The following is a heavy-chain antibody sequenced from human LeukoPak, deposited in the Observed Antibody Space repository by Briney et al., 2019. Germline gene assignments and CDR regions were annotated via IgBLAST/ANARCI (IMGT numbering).Heavy chain of an antibody. J-gene: IGHJ5*02. CDR1: GFTFSSYG. D-gene: IGHD2-2*01. CDR2: ISYDGSNK. CDR3: AKVSEYQLLSPEGWFDP. Sequence: GRSLRLSCAASGFTFSSYGMHWVRQAPGKGLEWVAVISYDGSNKYYADSVKGRFTISRDNSKSTLYLQMNSLRAEDTAVYYCAKVSEYQLLSPEGWFDPWGQGTLVTVSS. V-gene: IGHV3-30*18.